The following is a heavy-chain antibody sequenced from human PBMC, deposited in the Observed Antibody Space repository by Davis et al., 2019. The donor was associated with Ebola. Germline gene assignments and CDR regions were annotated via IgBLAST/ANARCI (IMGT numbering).Heavy chain of an antibody. J-gene: IGHJ4*02. V-gene: IGHV4-39*01. CDR1: GGSISSSIYY. CDR3: ARGPSIAAWDY. D-gene: IGHD6-13*01. Sequence: SETLSLTCTVSGGSISSSIYYWDWIRQPPGKGMEWIGTIDYSGTTNFNPSLKSRVTMSVDTSKNQLSLKLSSVTAADTAVYYCARGPSIAAWDYWGQGTLVTVSS. CDR2: IDYSGTT.